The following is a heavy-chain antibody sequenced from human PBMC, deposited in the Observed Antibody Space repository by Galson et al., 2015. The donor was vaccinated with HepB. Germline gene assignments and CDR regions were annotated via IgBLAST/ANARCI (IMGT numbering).Heavy chain of an antibody. V-gene: IGHV1-18*01. CDR2: ISPYSGHT. CDR3: ARGALVVVVGATQNNWFGP. D-gene: IGHD2-15*01. J-gene: IGHJ5*02. Sequence: SVKVSCKASGYTFSTYSITWVRQAPGRGLEWMGWISPYSGHTNYAQKLQGRVTMTTDTSTNTAFMELRSLRSDDTAVYYCARGALVVVVGATQNNWFGPWGQGTLVTVSP. CDR1: GYTFSTYS.